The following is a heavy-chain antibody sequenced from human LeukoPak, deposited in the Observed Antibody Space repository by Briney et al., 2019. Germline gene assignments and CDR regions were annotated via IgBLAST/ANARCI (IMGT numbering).Heavy chain of an antibody. CDR3: AREPPKYYYGMDV. CDR1: GFTFSSYA. D-gene: IGHD1-14*01. V-gene: IGHV3-30*04. CDR2: ISYDGRNK. Sequence: GGSLRLSCAGSGFTFSSYAIHWVRQAPGKGLEWVAVISYDGRNKYYADSVKGRFTISRDNSKNTLYLQMNSLRAEDTAVYYCAREPPKYYYGMDVWGQGTTVTVSS. J-gene: IGHJ6*02.